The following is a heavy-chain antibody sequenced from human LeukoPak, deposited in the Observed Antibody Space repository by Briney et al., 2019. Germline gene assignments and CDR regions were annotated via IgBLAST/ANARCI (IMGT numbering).Heavy chain of an antibody. J-gene: IGHJ4*02. D-gene: IGHD3-3*01. CDR1: GGTFISYA. Sequence: SVTVSFKASGGTFISYAISWVRQAPGQGLEWMGGIIPIFGTANYAQKFQGRVTITTDESTSTAYMELSSLRSEDTAVYYCARTAIGRLRFLEWLLSDWGQGTLVTVSS. CDR2: IIPIFGTA. V-gene: IGHV1-69*05. CDR3: ARTAIGRLRFLEWLLSD.